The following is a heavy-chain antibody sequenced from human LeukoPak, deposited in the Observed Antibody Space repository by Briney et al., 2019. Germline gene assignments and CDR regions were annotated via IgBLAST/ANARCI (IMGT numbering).Heavy chain of an antibody. D-gene: IGHD3-22*01. CDR3: AGYYYDSSRGFDL. J-gene: IGHJ5*02. CDR2: INWNGAWT. CDR1: GFKFDDYG. Sequence: PGGSLRLSCAASGFKFDDYGMSWVRQAPGKGLEWGCDINWNGAWTGYADSVKGRFTISRDNAKNSLYLQMNSLRAEDTALYYCAGYYYDSSRGFDLWGQGTLVTVSA. V-gene: IGHV3-20*04.